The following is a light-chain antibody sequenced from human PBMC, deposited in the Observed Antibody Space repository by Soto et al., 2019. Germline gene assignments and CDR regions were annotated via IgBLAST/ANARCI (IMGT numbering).Light chain of an antibody. J-gene: IGKJ3*01. CDR1: QSVSSY. Sequence: EIVLTQSPATLSLSPGERATLSCRASQSVSSYLAWYQQKPGQAPRLLIYDASSRAPGIPARFSGSGSGTDFTLTISSLEPDDFAVYYCQHRSTWPFTFGPGTKVDIK. V-gene: IGKV3-11*01. CDR2: DAS. CDR3: QHRSTWPFT.